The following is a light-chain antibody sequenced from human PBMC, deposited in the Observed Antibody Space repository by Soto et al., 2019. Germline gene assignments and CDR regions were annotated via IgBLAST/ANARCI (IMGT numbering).Light chain of an antibody. J-gene: IGLJ1*01. Sequence: QSVLTQPPSASGTPGQRVTISCSGSSSNIGRNYVYWYQQLPGTAPKLLIYRNDQRPSGVPDRLSGSKSGTSASLAISGLRSDDEADYYCAAWDDSLSGLYVFGTGTKLTVL. CDR2: RND. CDR3: AAWDDSLSGLYV. CDR1: SSNIGRNY. V-gene: IGLV1-47*01.